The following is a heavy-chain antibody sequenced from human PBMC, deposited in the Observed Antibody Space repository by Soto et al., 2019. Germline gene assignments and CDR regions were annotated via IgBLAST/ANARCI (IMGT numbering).Heavy chain of an antibody. CDR1: GYSIRNGYY. J-gene: IGHJ5*02. Sequence: SETLSLTCTVSGYSIRNGYYWGWIRQPPGKGLEWIGTIYHSGSTYYNPSLKSRVTISVAASENHFSLKLSSVTAADTAVYYCARVGPYCGGDFYSPPPWRQGTLVTVSS. CDR2: IYHSGST. V-gene: IGHV4-38-2*02. D-gene: IGHD2-21*02. CDR3: ARVGPYCGGDFYSPPP.